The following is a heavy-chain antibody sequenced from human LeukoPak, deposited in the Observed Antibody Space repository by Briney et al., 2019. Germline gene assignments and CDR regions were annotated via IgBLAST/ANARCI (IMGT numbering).Heavy chain of an antibody. CDR2: IYTSGST. CDR3: ARRRGYASPSDSFDI. V-gene: IGHV4-4*09. CDR1: GGSISSYY. D-gene: IGHD5-12*01. J-gene: IGHJ3*02. Sequence: SETLSLTCTVSGGSISSYYWSWIRQPPGKGLEWIGYIYTSGSTTYNPSLKSRVSISADTSKNHISLKLSSVTAADTAAYYCARRRGYASPSDSFDIWGQGTMVTVSS.